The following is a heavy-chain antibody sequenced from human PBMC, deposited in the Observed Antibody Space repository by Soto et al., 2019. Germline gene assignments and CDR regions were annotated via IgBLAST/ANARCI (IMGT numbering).Heavy chain of an antibody. D-gene: IGHD4-17*01. J-gene: IGHJ3*02. CDR3: ARVGYAVTTGGAFDI. V-gene: IGHV3-53*01. CDR2: IYSGGST. Sequence: EVQLVESGGGLIQPGGSLRLSCAASGFTVSSNYMSWVRQAPGKGLEWVSVIYSGGSTYYADSVKGRFTISSDNSKNTLNLQMNSLRAEDTAVYYCARVGYAVTTGGAFDIWGQGTMVTVSS. CDR1: GFTVSSNY.